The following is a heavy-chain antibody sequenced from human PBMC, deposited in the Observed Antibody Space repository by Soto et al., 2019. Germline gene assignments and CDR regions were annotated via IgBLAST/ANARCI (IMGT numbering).Heavy chain of an antibody. Sequence: QITLKESGPTLVKPTQTLTLTCTFSGFSLSTTGMGVGWIRQPPGKALEWLALTYWNNDNRYSPSLKSRLSITRDTSKNQVVLTMTNMSPVDTATYFCVHRRKIYDSVWADYRYDCFDYWGQGSLVTVSS. J-gene: IGHJ4*02. CDR2: TYWNNDN. CDR1: GFSLSTTGMG. D-gene: IGHD3-16*02. CDR3: VHRRKIYDSVWADYRYDCFDY. V-gene: IGHV2-5*01.